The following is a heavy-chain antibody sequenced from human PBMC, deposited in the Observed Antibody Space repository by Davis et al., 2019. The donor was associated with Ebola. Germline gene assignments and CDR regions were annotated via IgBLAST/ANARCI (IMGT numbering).Heavy chain of an antibody. Sequence: SVKVSCKASGGTFSSYAISWVRQAPGQGLEWMGGIIPILGIANYAQKFQGRVTITADESTSTAYMELSSLRSEDTAVYYCARGPSGYYYYGMDVWGQGTTVTVSS. CDR3: ARGPSGYYYYGMDV. V-gene: IGHV1-69*10. J-gene: IGHJ6*02. D-gene: IGHD3-10*01. CDR1: GGTFSSYA. CDR2: IIPILGIA.